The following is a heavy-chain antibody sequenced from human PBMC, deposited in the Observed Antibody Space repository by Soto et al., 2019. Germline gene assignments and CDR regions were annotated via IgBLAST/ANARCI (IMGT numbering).Heavy chain of an antibody. V-gene: IGHV3-9*01. J-gene: IGHJ6*02. D-gene: IGHD5-12*01. CDR2: ISSDGDTI. Sequence: EVQLIDSGGGWVQPGTSLRVSCAASGFTFHEYAMHWVRQAPGKGLEWVSGISSDGDTIAYADSVQGRFTVFRDNAKNSLYLQMNSLRAEDTALYYCTKGVYDLIYYFGMDVWGQGTTVTVSS. CDR1: GFTFHEYA. CDR3: TKGVYDLIYYFGMDV.